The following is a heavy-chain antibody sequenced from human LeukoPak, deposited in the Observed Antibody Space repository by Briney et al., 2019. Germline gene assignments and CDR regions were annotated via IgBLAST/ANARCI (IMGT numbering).Heavy chain of an antibody. CDR2: ISSSSSYI. CDR1: GFTFSSYS. V-gene: IGHV3-21*01. CDR3: ARDCSGGSCYSAFDY. Sequence: GGSLRLSCAASGFTFSSYSTNWVRQAPGKGLEWVSSISSSSSYIYYADSVKGRFTISRDNAKNSLYLQMNSLRAEDTAVYYCARDCSGGSCYSAFDYWGQGTLVTVSS. J-gene: IGHJ4*02. D-gene: IGHD2-15*01.